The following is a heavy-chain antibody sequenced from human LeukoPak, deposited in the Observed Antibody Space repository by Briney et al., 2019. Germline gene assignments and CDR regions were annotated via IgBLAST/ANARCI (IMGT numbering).Heavy chain of an antibody. CDR2: IYYSGST. D-gene: IGHD3-22*01. V-gene: IGHV4-59*08. Sequence: SETLSLTCTVSGGSISSYYWSWIRQPPGKGLEWIGNIYYSGSTNYNPSLKSRVTISVDTSKNQFSLKLSSVTAADTAVYYCARTTDYYDSSIDAFDIWGQGTMVTVSS. CDR3: ARTTDYYDSSIDAFDI. J-gene: IGHJ3*02. CDR1: GGSISSYY.